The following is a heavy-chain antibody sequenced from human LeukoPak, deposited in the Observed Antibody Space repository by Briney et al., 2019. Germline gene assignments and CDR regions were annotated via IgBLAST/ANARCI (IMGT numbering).Heavy chain of an antibody. CDR2: IYPGDSDT. D-gene: IGHD2-15*01. CDR1: GYSFTSYW. Sequence: GESLKISCKGSGYSFTSYWIGWVRQMPGRGLEWKVGIYPGDSDTRYSPSFQGQVTTSADKFISTAYLQWSSLKASDTAMYYWARRMGYCSGGSCLMFDYRGQGTLVTVSS. CDR3: ARRMGYCSGGSCLMFDY. J-gene: IGHJ4*02. V-gene: IGHV5-51*01.